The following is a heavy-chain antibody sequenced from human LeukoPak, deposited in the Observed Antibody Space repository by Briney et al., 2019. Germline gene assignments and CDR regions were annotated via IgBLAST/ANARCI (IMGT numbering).Heavy chain of an antibody. CDR2: ISYDGSNK. CDR1: GFTFSSYA. J-gene: IGHJ4*02. D-gene: IGHD6-13*01. Sequence: GGSLRLSCAASGFTFSSYAMHWVRQAPGKGLEWVAVISYDGSNKYYADSVKGRFTISRDNSKNTLYLQMNSLRAEDTAVYYCARAVGYSSSWYSDFYFAYWGQGTLVTVSS. CDR3: ARAVGYSSSWYSDFYFAY. V-gene: IGHV3-30*01.